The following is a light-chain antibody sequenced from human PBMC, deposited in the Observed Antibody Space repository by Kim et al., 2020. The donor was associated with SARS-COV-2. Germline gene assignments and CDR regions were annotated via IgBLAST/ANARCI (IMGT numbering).Light chain of an antibody. CDR2: DTS. CDR3: QQRSNWPPVT. V-gene: IGKV3-11*01. CDR1: QSVGSS. J-gene: IGKJ4*01. Sequence: SPGERATRSCRASQSVGSSLAWYQQKPGQAPRLLIYDTSTRATGIPARFSGGGSGTDFTLTISSLEPEDFAVYYCQQRSNWPPVTFGGGTKVDIK.